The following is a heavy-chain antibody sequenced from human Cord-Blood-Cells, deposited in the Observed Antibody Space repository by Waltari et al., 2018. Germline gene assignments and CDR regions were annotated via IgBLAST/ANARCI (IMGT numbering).Heavy chain of an antibody. CDR1: GFTFSSYG. D-gene: IGHD1-1*01. CDR3: AKDQTGTLDY. CDR2: SSYVGSNN. V-gene: IGHV3-30*18. J-gene: IGHJ4*02. Sequence: QVQLVESGGGVVQPGRSLRLSCAASGFTFSSYGMHWVRQAPGKGLEGVAVSSYVGSNNNYADSVKGRFTISRDNSKNTLYLQMNSLRAEDTAVYYCAKDQTGTLDYWGQGTLVTVSS.